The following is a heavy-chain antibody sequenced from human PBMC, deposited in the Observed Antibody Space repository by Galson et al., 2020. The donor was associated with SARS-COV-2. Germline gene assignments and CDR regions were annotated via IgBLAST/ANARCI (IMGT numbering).Heavy chain of an antibody. J-gene: IGHJ6*02. CDR3: TKGNRYYYYGMDV. Sequence: QLGESLKISCAASGFTFSSYGMHWVRQAPGKGLEWVAVISYDGSNKYYADSVKGRFTISRDNSKNTLYLQMNSLRAEDTAVYYCTKGNRYYYYGMDVWGQGTTVTVSS. CDR1: GFTFSSYG. V-gene: IGHV3-30*18. CDR2: ISYDGSNK.